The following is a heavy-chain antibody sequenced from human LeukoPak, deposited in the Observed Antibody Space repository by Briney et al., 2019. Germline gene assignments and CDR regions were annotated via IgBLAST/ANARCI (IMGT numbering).Heavy chain of an antibody. CDR3: AKPYSGSYAFFFDY. V-gene: IGHV3-30*02. D-gene: IGHD1-26*01. CDR1: GFTSSSYG. Sequence: GGSLRLSCAASGFTSSSYGMHWVRQAPGKGLEWVAFIRYDGSNKYYTDSVKGRFTISRDNSKNTLYLQMNSLRAEDTAVYYCAKPYSGSYAFFFDYWGQGTLVTVSS. J-gene: IGHJ4*02. CDR2: IRYDGSNK.